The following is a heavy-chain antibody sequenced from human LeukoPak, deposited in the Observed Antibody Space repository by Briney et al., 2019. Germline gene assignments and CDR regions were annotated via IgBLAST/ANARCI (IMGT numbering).Heavy chain of an antibody. CDR3: AQGGRRWFDP. D-gene: IGHD3-10*01. J-gene: IGHJ5*02. Sequence: PSETLSLTCAVYGGSFSGYYWSWIRQPPGKGLEWIGEINHSGSTNYNPSLKSRVTISVETSKNQLYLNLSSVTAADTAVYYCAQGGRRWFDPWGQGTLVTVSS. CDR2: INHSGST. CDR1: GGSFSGYY. V-gene: IGHV4-34*01.